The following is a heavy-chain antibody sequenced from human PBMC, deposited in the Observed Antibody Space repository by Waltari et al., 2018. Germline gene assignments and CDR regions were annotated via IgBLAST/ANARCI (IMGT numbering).Heavy chain of an antibody. CDR1: GFTVSSNY. D-gene: IGHD5-12*01. CDR2: IYSGGST. CDR3: ARDRGIVAPSKDYYYGMDV. J-gene: IGHJ6*02. V-gene: IGHV3-53*01. Sequence: EVQLVESGGGLIQPGGSLRLSCAASGFTVSSNYMSWVRQAPGQGLEWVSVIYSGGSTYNADSVKGRFTISRDNSKNTLYLQMNSLRAEDTAVYYCARDRGIVAPSKDYYYGMDVWGQGTTVTVSS.